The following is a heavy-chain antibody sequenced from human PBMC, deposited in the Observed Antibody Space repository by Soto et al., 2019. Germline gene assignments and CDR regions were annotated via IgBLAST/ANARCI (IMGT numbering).Heavy chain of an antibody. D-gene: IGHD2-21*01. CDR1: GGFLINSDNY. Sequence: DTFSLTCSVSGGFLINSDNYWCLIRHQQGKGLEWIGSFFYNGGTYYNPSLKSRVTTSIDTSKNQFSLKLSSVTAADTAVYYCASHGDVVVPPTTWNRGTLVSVSS. V-gene: IGHV4-39*01. CDR3: ASHGDVVVPPTT. J-gene: IGHJ5*01. CDR2: FFYNGGT.